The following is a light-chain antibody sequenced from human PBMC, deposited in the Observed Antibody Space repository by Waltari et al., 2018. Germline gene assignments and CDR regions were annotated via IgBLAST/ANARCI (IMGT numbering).Light chain of an antibody. CDR2: GAS. V-gene: IGKV3-15*01. Sequence: EIVMTQSPATLSVYPGESATLSCRASQSVSSNLAWYQQKPGQAPRLLIYGASTRATGIPARFSGSGSGTEFTLTISSLQSEDFAVYYCQQYNNWPKTFGQGTKVEIK. J-gene: IGKJ1*01. CDR3: QQYNNWPKT. CDR1: QSVSSN.